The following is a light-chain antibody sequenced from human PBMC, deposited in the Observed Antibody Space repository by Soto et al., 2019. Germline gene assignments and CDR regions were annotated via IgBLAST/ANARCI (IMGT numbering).Light chain of an antibody. V-gene: IGKV3-15*01. CDR2: GAS. J-gene: IGKJ4*01. Sequence: EIVMTQSPATLSVSPGGRATLSCRASQSVSSNLAWYQQKPGQAPRLLIYGASTRATGIPARFSGSGSGTEFTLTISSLQSEDFAVYYCQQYNNWPPLTFGGGTQVEIK. CDR1: QSVSSN. CDR3: QQYNNWPPLT.